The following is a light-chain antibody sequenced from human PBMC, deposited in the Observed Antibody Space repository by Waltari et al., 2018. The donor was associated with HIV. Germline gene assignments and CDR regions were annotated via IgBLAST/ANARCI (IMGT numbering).Light chain of an antibody. CDR3: QQYNNWPLT. V-gene: IGKV3-15*01. Sequence: ETVMTQSPATLSVSPGERATLSCRASQSVTNNVAWYQQKPGQAPRLLIYSASARATDIPARFSAGGSGTQFNLTISSLQSEDFAVYYCQQYNNWPLTFGGGTRVE. CDR1: QSVTNN. CDR2: SAS. J-gene: IGKJ4*01.